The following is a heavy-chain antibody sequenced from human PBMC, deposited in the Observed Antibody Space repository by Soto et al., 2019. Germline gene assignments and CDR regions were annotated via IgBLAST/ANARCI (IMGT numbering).Heavy chain of an antibody. CDR3: AKDGAPRYCARSSCHPAGAY. CDR1: GFTFSNYG. Sequence: QVQLVESGGGVVQPGRSLRLSCAGSGFTFSNYGLHWVRQVPGKGPEWVAIISYDGSHKYYTDSMKRPFTISTDNSNNMLYLEMDSLRARDTAVYYCAKDGAPRYCARSSCHPAGAYWGQGTLVTVSS. CDR2: ISYDGSHK. D-gene: IGHD2-15*01. V-gene: IGHV3-30*18. J-gene: IGHJ4*02.